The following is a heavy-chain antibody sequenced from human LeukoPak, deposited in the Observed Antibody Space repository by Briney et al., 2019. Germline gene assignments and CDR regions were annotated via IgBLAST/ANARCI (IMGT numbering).Heavy chain of an antibody. CDR1: GFTFSSSW. CDR2: INSDGSNT. Sequence: GGSLRLSCAASGFTFSSSWMHWVRQAPGKGLVWVSRINSDGSNTNYADSVKGRFTISRDNAKNTLYLQMNSLRAEDTAVYYCVRSLMGLEDHWGQGTLVIVSS. J-gene: IGHJ4*02. V-gene: IGHV3-74*01. D-gene: IGHD2-8*01. CDR3: VRSLMGLEDH.